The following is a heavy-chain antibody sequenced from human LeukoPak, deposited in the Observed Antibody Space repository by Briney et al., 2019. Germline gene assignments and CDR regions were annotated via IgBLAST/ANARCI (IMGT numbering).Heavy chain of an antibody. CDR3: ARGSVAVAGCLDY. Sequence: SETLSLTCTVSGGSLSSFYWSWIRQPPGKGLEWIGYIYYSGTTNYNPSLKSRVTMSVDTPKNQLSLKLSSVTAADTAVYYCARGSVAVAGCLDYRGQGTLVTVSS. CDR2: IYYSGTT. CDR1: GGSLSSFY. V-gene: IGHV4-59*12. D-gene: IGHD6-19*01. J-gene: IGHJ4*02.